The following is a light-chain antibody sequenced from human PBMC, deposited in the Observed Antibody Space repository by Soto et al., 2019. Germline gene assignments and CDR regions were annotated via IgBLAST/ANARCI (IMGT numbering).Light chain of an antibody. J-gene: IGLJ1*01. V-gene: IGLV2-14*03. CDR2: DVS. CDR3: TSYTSSSTQV. CDR1: SSDVGGYDY. Sequence: QAVVTQPASVSGSPGQSITISCTGTSSDVGGYDYVSWYQHHPGKAPKLMIYDVSNRPSGVSTRFSGSKSGNTASLTISGLQAEDEADYYCTSYTSSSTQVFGTGTKVTVL.